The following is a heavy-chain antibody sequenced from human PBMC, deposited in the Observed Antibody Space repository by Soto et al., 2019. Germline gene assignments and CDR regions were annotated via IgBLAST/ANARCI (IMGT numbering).Heavy chain of an antibody. D-gene: IGHD2-2*01. CDR2: IYPGDSDT. Sequence: EVQLVQSGAEVKKSGESLKISCKGSGYSFTSYWIGWVRQMPGKGLEWMGIIYPGDSDTRYSPSFQGQVTISADKSISTAYLQWSSLKASDTAMYYCARRNRGTRSQGGWFDPWGQGTLVTVSS. CDR3: ARRNRGTRSQGGWFDP. CDR1: GYSFTSYW. V-gene: IGHV5-51*03. J-gene: IGHJ5*02.